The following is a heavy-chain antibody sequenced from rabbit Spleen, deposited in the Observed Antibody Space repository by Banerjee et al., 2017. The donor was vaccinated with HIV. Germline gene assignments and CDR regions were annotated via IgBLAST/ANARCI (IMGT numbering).Heavy chain of an antibody. CDR2: IFAGSGST. CDR3: ARGIPYGFAGDAYPPYAMDL. CDR1: GFDFSRNL. D-gene: IGHD6-1*01. Sequence: QSLEESGGDLVKPGASLTLTCTASGFDFSRNLMYWVRQAPGQGLEWIACIFAGSGSTYYASWAKGRFTISKTSSTTVTLQMTSLTGADTATYFCARGIPYGFAGDAYPPYAMDLWGPGTLVTVS. J-gene: IGHJ6*01. V-gene: IGHV1S40*01.